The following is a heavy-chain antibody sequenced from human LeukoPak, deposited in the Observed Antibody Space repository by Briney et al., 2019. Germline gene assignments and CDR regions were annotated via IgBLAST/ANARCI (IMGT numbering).Heavy chain of an antibody. V-gene: IGHV3-53*01. CDR1: GFTVSSTY. J-gene: IGHJ4*02. CDR2: IYSGGTT. Sequence: GGSLRLSCAASGFTVSSTYMSWVHQAPGKGLEWVSLIYSGGTTYYADSVKGRFTISRDNSKNTLYLQMNSLRAEDTAVYYCASRTESGYTYGYLDFWGQGTLVTVSS. CDR3: ASRTESGYTYGYLDF. D-gene: IGHD5-18*01.